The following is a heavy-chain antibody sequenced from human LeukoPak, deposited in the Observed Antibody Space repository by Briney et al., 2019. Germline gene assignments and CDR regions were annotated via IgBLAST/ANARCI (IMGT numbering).Heavy chain of an antibody. J-gene: IGHJ3*02. CDR1: GGSISSSSYY. CDR2: IYHSGST. V-gene: IGHV4-39*07. CDR3: ASIDGSYYGDAFDI. Sequence: PSETLSLTCTVSGGSISSSSYYWGWIRQPPGKGLEWIGSIYHSGSTYYNPSLKSRVTISVDTSKNQFSLKLSSVTAADTAVYYCASIDGSYYGDAFDIWGQGTMVTVSS. D-gene: IGHD1-26*01.